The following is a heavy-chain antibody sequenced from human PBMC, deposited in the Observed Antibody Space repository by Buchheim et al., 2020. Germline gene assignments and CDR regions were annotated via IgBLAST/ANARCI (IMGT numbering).Heavy chain of an antibody. CDR2: INHSGST. CDR3: AGTPGPDSSSSYYYGMDV. J-gene: IGHJ6*02. V-gene: IGHV4-34*01. D-gene: IGHD6-13*01. CDR1: GGSFSGYY. Sequence: QVQLQQWGAGLLKPSETLSLTCAVYGGSFSGYYWSWIRQPPGKGLEWIGEINHSGSTNYNPSLKSRVTISVDTSKNQFYLKLSSVTAADTAVYYCAGTPGPDSSSSYYYGMDVWGQGTT.